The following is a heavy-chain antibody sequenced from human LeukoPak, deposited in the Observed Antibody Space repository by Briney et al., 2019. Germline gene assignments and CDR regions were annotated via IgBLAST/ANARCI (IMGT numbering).Heavy chain of an antibody. CDR2: IYYSGST. CDR1: GGSISSYY. V-gene: IGHV4-59*01. D-gene: IGHD3-22*01. Sequence: TPSETLSLTCTVSGGSISSYYWSWIRQPPGKGLEWIGYIYYSGSTNYNPSLKSRVTISVDTSKNQFSLKLSSVTAADTAVYYCARGEAYYYDSSGYFHWGQGTLVTVSS. J-gene: IGHJ4*02. CDR3: ARGEAYYYDSSGYFH.